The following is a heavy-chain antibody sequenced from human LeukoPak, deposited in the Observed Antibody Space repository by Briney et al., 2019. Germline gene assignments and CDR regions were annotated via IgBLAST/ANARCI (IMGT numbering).Heavy chain of an antibody. V-gene: IGHV3-33*01. CDR1: GFTFSSYG. Sequence: PGRSLGLSCAASGFTFSSYGMHWVRQAPGKGLEWVAVIWYDGSNKYYADSVKGRFTISRDNSKNTLYLQMNSLRAEDTAVYYCARDLVRGVITPYFDYWGQGTLVTVSS. CDR3: ARDLVRGVITPYFDY. J-gene: IGHJ4*02. D-gene: IGHD3-10*01. CDR2: IWYDGSNK.